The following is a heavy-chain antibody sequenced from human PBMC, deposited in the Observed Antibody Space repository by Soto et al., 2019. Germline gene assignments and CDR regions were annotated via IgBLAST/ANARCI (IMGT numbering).Heavy chain of an antibody. V-gene: IGHV1-24*01. Sequence: GASVKVSCKVSGYTLTELSMHCVRQAPGKVLEWMGGFDPEDGETIYAQKFQGRVTMTEDTSTDTAYMELSSLRSEDTAVYYCATPTYPHSYGYGKSQHGYFDYWGQGTLVTVSS. D-gene: IGHD5-18*01. CDR2: FDPEDGET. CDR3: ATPTYPHSYGYGKSQHGYFDY. J-gene: IGHJ4*02. CDR1: GYTLTELS.